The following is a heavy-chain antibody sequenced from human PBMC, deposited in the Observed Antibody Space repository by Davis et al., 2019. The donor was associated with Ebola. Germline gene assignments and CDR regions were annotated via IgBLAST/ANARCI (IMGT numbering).Heavy chain of an antibody. J-gene: IGHJ4*02. V-gene: IGHV3-33*01. D-gene: IGHD2-2*02. CDR2: IWYDGSNK. CDR1: GFTFSSYG. Sequence: GGSLRLSCAASGFTFSSYGMHWVRQAPGKGLEWVAVIWYDGSNKYYADSVKGRFTISRDNSKNTLYLQMNSLRAEDTAVYYCARDMAVVVPAAILVSDPFDYWGQGTLVTVSS. CDR3: ARDMAVVVPAAILVSDPFDY.